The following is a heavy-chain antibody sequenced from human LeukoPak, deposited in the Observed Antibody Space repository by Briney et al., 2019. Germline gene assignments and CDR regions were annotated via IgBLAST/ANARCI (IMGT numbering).Heavy chain of an antibody. CDR1: GGTFSSYA. V-gene: IGHV1-69*06. D-gene: IGHD6-19*01. Sequence: ASVKVSCKASGGTFSSYAISWVRQAPGQGLEWMGGIIPIFGTANYAQKFQGRVTITADKSTSTAYMELSSLRSEDTAVYYCARSSGLIAVADALDYWGQGTLVTVSP. J-gene: IGHJ4*02. CDR2: IIPIFGTA. CDR3: ARSSGLIAVADALDY.